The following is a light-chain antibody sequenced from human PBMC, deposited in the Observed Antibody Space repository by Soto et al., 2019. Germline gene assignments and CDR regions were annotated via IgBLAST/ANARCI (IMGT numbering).Light chain of an antibody. Sequence: DIQMTQSPSTLSGSVGDRVTITCRASQTISSWLAWYQQKPGKAPKLLIYKASTLKSGVPSRFSGSGSGKEFTLTISSLQPDDFATYSCQHYNSYSEALVQGTKVDIK. J-gene: IGKJ1*01. CDR2: KAS. V-gene: IGKV1-5*03. CDR1: QTISSW. CDR3: QHYNSYSEA.